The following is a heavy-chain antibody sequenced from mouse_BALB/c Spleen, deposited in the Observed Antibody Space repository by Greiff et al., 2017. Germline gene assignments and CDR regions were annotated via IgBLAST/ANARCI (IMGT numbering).Heavy chain of an antibody. CDR1: GYTFTSYT. CDR3: ATTVVEDWFAY. V-gene: IGHV1-4*01. Sequence: VQLQQSGAELARPGASVKMSCKASGYTFTSYTMHWVKQRPGQGLEWIGYINPSSGYTNYNQKFKDKATLTADKSSSTAYMQLSSLTSEDSAVYYCATTVVEDWFAYWGQGTLVTVSA. J-gene: IGHJ3*01. D-gene: IGHD1-1*01. CDR2: INPSSGYT.